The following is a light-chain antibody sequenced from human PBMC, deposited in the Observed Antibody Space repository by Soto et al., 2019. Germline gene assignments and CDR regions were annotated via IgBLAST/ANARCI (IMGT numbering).Light chain of an antibody. CDR1: QSFSSY. Sequence: IVWTQSPATLSLSPGERATLSCRASQSFSSYLAWYQQKPGQAPRLLIYDASKRATGIPARFSGRGSGTDFTLTISRLEPEDFAVYYCQQRSNWPPVITFGQGTRLEIK. CDR3: QQRSNWPPVIT. J-gene: IGKJ5*01. CDR2: DAS. V-gene: IGKV3-11*01.